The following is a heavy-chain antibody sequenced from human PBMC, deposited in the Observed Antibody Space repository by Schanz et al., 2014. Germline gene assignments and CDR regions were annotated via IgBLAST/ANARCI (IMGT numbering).Heavy chain of an antibody. J-gene: IGHJ5*02. Sequence: QVQLIQSGAEVKKPGSSVKVSCKASGGTFSSFGINWVRQAPGQGLEWMGRIIPSLGLANYAQKFQGRVTITADRSTSTAYMELRSLRSDDTAVYYCARDRRRYCSTASCLHDNWFDPWGQGTLVIVSS. CDR2: IIPSLGLA. CDR3: ARDRRRYCSTASCLHDNWFDP. CDR1: GGTFSSFG. D-gene: IGHD2-2*01. V-gene: IGHV1-69*09.